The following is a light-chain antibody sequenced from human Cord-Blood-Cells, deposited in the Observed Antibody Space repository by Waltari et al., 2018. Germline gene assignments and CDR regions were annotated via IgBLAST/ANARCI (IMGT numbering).Light chain of an antibody. CDR3: QQYDNLPYT. Sequence: DIQMTQSPSSLSASVGYRVTITCQASQYISNYLNWYQQKPGKAPKLLIYDASNLETGVPSRFSGSGYGTDFTVTISSLQPEDIATYYCQQYDNLPYTFGQGTKLEIK. CDR2: DAS. J-gene: IGKJ2*01. V-gene: IGKV1-33*01. CDR1: QYISNY.